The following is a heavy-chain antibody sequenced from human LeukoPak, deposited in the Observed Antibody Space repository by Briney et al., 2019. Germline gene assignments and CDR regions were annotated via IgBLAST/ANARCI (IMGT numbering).Heavy chain of an antibody. V-gene: IGHV4-34*01. J-gene: IGHJ3*02. Sequence: SETLSLTCAVYGGSFSGYYWSWIRQPPGKGLEWIGEINHSGSTNYNPSLKSRVTLSVDTSKNQFSLKLSSVTAADTAVYYCARGSGYSYVDAFDIWGQGTMVTVSS. CDR2: INHSGST. CDR1: GGSFSGYY. D-gene: IGHD5-18*01. CDR3: ARGSGYSYVDAFDI.